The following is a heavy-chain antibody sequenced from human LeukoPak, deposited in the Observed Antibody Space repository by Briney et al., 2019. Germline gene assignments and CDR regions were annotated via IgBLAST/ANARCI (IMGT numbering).Heavy chain of an antibody. CDR3: AELGITMIGGV. J-gene: IGHJ6*04. CDR1: GFTFSSYA. CDR2: ISSSGSTI. V-gene: IGHV3-48*03. D-gene: IGHD3-10*02. Sequence: GGSLRLSCVASGFTFSSYAMNWVRQAPGKGLEWVSYISSSGSTIYYADSVKGRFTISRDNAKNSLYLQMNSLRAEDTAVYYCAELGITMIGGVWGKGTTVTISS.